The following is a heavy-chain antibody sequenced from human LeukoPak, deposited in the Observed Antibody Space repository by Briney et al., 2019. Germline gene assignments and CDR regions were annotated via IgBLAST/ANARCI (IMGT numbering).Heavy chain of an antibody. D-gene: IGHD1-26*01. CDR2: ISSSSSTI. J-gene: IGHJ4*02. Sequence: PGGSLRLSCAASGFTFSTYNMNWVRQAPGKGLEWVSYISSSSSTIYYADSVKDRFTISRDNAKNSLFLQMNSLRAEDTAVYYCARDLIVGTTYFDYWGQGTLVTVSS. CDR1: GFTFSTYN. V-gene: IGHV3-48*04. CDR3: ARDLIVGTTYFDY.